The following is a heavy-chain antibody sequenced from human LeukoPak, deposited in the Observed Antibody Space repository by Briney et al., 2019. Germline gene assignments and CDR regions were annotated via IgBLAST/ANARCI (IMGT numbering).Heavy chain of an antibody. CDR3: ATASGSTDNWFDP. CDR1: GFTFSSYW. J-gene: IGHJ5*02. D-gene: IGHD1-26*01. V-gene: IGHV3-7*01. Sequence: PGGSLRLSCAASGFTFSSYWMSWVRQAPGKGLEWVANIKQDGSEEYYVDSVKGRFTISRDNAKNSLYLQMNSLRAEDTAVYYCATASGSTDNWFDPWGQGTLVTVSS. CDR2: IKQDGSEE.